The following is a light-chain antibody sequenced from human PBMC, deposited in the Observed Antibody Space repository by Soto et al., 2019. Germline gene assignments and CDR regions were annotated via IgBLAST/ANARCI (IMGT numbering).Light chain of an antibody. CDR2: LNSDGSH. V-gene: IGLV4-69*01. CDR1: SGHSSYA. CDR3: QTWGTGIHRV. J-gene: IGLJ2*01. Sequence: QLVLTQSPSASASLGASVKLTCTLSSGHSSYAIAWHQQQPEKGPRYLMKLNSDGSHSKGDGIPDRFSGSSSGAERYLTITGLQSEDEADFYCQTWGTGIHRVFGGGTKLTGL.